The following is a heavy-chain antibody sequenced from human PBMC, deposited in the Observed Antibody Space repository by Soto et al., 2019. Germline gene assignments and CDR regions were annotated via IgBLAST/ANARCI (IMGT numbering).Heavy chain of an antibody. CDR2: ISSSSSYI. CDR3: ARAGPSPNWFDP. CDR1: GFTFSSYS. V-gene: IGHV3-21*01. Sequence: EVQLVESGGGLVKPGGSLRLSCAASGFTFSSYSMNWVRQAPGKGLEWVSSISSSSSYIYYADSVKGRFTISRDNAKNSLYLQMNSLRAEDTAVYYCARAGPSPNWFDPWGQGTLVTVFS. J-gene: IGHJ5*02.